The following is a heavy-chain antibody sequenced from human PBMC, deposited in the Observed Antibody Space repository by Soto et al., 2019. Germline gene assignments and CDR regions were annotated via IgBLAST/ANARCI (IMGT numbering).Heavy chain of an antibody. CDR2: IYYSGST. Sequence: QLQLQESGPGLVKPSETLSLTCTVSGGSISSSSYYWGWIRQPTGKGLEWIGSIYYSGSTYYNPSLKSRGTISVDTSKNQFSLKLSSVTAADTAVYYCASGYCSSTSCYRRRRWGDYYYYMDVWGKGTTVTVSS. V-gene: IGHV4-39*01. J-gene: IGHJ6*03. CDR3: ASGYCSSTSCYRRRRWGDYYYYMDV. CDR1: GGSISSSSYY. D-gene: IGHD2-2*01.